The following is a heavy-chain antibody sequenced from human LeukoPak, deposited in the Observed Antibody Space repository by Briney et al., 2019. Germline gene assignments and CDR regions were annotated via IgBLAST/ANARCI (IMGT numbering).Heavy chain of an antibody. Sequence: GGSLRLSCAASGFTFSSYGMHWVRQAPGKGLEWVAVISYDGSNKYYADSVKGRFTISRDNSKNTLYLQMNSLRAEDTAEYYCAKDRLITMVRGVIQDWGQGTLVTVSS. CDR2: ISYDGSNK. CDR3: AKDRLITMVRGVIQD. D-gene: IGHD3-10*01. CDR1: GFTFSSYG. V-gene: IGHV3-30*18. J-gene: IGHJ1*01.